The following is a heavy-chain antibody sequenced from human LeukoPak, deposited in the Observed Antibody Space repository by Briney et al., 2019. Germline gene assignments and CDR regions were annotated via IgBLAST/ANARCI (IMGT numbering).Heavy chain of an antibody. CDR3: ARHPGSLVIFDY. CDR2: IDPTDSYT. CDR1: GYSFASYW. V-gene: IGHV5-10-1*01. D-gene: IGHD3-16*01. J-gene: IGHJ4*02. Sequence: GESLRISCKGSGYSFASYWITWVRQMPGKGLEWMGRIDPTDSYTNYSPSFQGHVTISADESISTAYLQWSSLKASDTAIYYCARHPGSLVIFDYWGQGTLVTVSS.